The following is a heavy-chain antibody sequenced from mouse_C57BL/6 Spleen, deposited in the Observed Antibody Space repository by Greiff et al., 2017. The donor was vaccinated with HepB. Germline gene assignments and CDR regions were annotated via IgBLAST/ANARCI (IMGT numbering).Heavy chain of an antibody. CDR2: IDPSDSYT. D-gene: IGHD6-1*01. V-gene: IGHV1-69*01. J-gene: IGHJ2*01. CDR1: GYTFTSYW. CDR3: ARSSSGGNSFDY. Sequence: QVQLQQSGAELVMPGASVKLSCKASGYTFTSYWMHWVKQRPGQGLEWIGEIDPSDSYTNYNQKFKGKSTLTVDKSSSTAYMQLSSLTSEDSAVYYCARSSSGGNSFDYWGQGTTLTVSS.